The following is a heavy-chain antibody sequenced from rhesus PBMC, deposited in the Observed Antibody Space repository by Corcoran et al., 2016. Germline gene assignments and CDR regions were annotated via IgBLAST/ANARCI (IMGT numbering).Heavy chain of an antibody. CDR3: ARMATYGSSYYFDY. Sequence: QVQLQESGPGLVKPSETLSLTCAVSGYSSSSGLYWGWIRQPPGRGLEYIGYISGSRGSTYYNPSVKNRVTISKDTSKKHFSLKLTSVTAADTAVYYCARMATYGSSYYFDYWGQGVLVTVSS. CDR1: GYSSSSGLY. J-gene: IGHJ4*01. D-gene: IGHD4-29*01. CDR2: ISGSRGST. V-gene: IGHV4-99*01.